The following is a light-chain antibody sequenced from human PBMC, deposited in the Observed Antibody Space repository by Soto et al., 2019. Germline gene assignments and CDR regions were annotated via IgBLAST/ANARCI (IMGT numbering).Light chain of an antibody. CDR3: QQIYSTPRT. V-gene: IGKV3D-15*01. Sequence: EIVMTQSPATLSVSPGERATLSCRASQSVSSNLAWYQQTPGQAPRLLIYGASTRATGIPARFSGSGSGTDFTLTISSLQPEDFATYYCQQIYSTPRTFGQGTKVDIK. CDR1: QSVSSN. CDR2: GAS. J-gene: IGKJ1*01.